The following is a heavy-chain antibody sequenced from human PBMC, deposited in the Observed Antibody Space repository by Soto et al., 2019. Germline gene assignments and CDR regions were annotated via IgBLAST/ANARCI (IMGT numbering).Heavy chain of an antibody. D-gene: IGHD3-16*01. CDR2: ISTAGDT. Sequence: EVQLVESGGGLVQPGGSLRLSCAASGFGFNGYDMHWVRQAPGKNLEWVAAISTAGDTYYLGSVKDRFTIPREDAKNSLSLQMSSLRVGDTAVYYCARGGDRFDGMDVWGQGTTVTVSS. V-gene: IGHV3-13*01. J-gene: IGHJ6*02. CDR3: ARGGDRFDGMDV. CDR1: GFGFNGYD.